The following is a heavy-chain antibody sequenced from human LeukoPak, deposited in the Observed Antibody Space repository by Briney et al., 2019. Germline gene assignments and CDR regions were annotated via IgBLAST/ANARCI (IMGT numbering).Heavy chain of an antibody. Sequence: GGSLRLSCAASGFTFSTYAMTWVRQAPGKGLEWVSLISGTGGSTYYADSVKGRFTISRDNSKNTLYLQMNSLRAEDTAVYYCAKDPTLTGTTADYWGQGTLVTVSS. V-gene: IGHV3-23*01. CDR1: GFTFSTYA. CDR3: AKDPTLTGTTADY. D-gene: IGHD1-20*01. J-gene: IGHJ4*02. CDR2: ISGTGGST.